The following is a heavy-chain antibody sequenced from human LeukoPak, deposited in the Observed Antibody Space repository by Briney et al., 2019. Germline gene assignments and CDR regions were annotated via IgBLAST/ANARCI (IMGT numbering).Heavy chain of an antibody. CDR3: AKDSPVATI. J-gene: IGHJ3*02. CDR2: ITSSGDGT. V-gene: IGHV3-23*01. D-gene: IGHD5-12*01. Sequence: ETLSLTCAVYGGSFSGYYWSWIRQAPGKGLEWVSSITSSGDGTYYADSVKGRFTIFRDNSKNTLYLQMNSLRAEDTAVYYCAKDSPVATIWGQGTMVTVSS. CDR1: GGSFSGYY.